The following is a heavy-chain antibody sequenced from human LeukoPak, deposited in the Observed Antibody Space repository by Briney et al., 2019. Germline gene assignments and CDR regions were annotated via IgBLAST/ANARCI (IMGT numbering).Heavy chain of an antibody. CDR1: GFTFDDYG. CDR2: INHSGST. Sequence: PGGSLRLSCAASGFTFDDYGMSWIRQPPGKGLEWIGEINHSGSTNYNPSLKSRVTISVDTSKNQFSLKLSSVTAADTAVYYCARGRAARFDYWGQGTLVTVSS. V-gene: IGHV4-34*01. J-gene: IGHJ4*02. CDR3: ARGRAARFDY. D-gene: IGHD6-6*01.